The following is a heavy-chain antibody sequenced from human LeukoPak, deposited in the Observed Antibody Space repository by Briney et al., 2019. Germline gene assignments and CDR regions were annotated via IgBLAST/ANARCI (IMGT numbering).Heavy chain of an antibody. V-gene: IGHV1-2*02. Sequence: ASVKVSCKASGYTFTGYYMHWVRQAPGQGLEWMGWINPNSGDTNYAQKFQGRVTMTRDTSISTAYMELSRLTSDDTAVYYCARVGSLWELRLSLGYWGQGTLVIVSS. CDR2: INPNSGDT. D-gene: IGHD1-26*01. CDR1: GYTFTGYY. J-gene: IGHJ4*02. CDR3: ARVGSLWELRLSLGY.